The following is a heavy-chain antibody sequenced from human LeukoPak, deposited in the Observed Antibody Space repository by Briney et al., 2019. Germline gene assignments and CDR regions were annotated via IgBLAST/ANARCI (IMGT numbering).Heavy chain of an antibody. D-gene: IGHD3-22*01. Sequence: GGSLRLSCAASEFIFSSYGMSWVRQAPGKGLEWVSAVSSGGSSTYYADSVKGRFTISRDNSKNTLYLQMNSLRAEDTAVYYCARRAGDYSHPYDYWGQGILVTVSS. CDR2: VSSGGSST. CDR1: EFIFSSYG. CDR3: ARRAGDYSHPYDY. V-gene: IGHV3-23*01. J-gene: IGHJ4*02.